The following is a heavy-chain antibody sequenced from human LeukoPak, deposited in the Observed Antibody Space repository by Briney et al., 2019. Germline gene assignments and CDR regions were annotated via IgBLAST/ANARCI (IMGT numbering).Heavy chain of an antibody. V-gene: IGHV1-2*02. CDR1: GYTFTEYS. CDR2: INPNDGYT. CDR3: AHFRDSGSLVALDV. J-gene: IGHJ3*01. D-gene: IGHD1-26*01. Sequence: ASVRDSCKASGYTFTEYSMHWVRQAPGQGLEWMGWINPNDGYTNSVQKFQGRVTMTRDTSISTAYMALSRLTSDDTAIYYCAHFRDSGSLVALDVWGQGTMVTASS.